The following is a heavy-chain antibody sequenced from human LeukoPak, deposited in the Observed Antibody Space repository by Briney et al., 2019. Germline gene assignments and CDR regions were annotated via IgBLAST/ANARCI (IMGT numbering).Heavy chain of an antibody. Sequence: GASVKVSCKASGYTFTGYYVHWVRQAPGQGLEWVGWINPNSGGTNYAQKFQGRVTMTRDTSISTAYMELSRLRSDDTAVYYCARYSSSSPFDYWGQGSLVTVSS. CDR2: INPNSGGT. CDR1: GYTFTGYY. V-gene: IGHV1-2*02. D-gene: IGHD6-6*01. J-gene: IGHJ4*02. CDR3: ARYSSSSPFDY.